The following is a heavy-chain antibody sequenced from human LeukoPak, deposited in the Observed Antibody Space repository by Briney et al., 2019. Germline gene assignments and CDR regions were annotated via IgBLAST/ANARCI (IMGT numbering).Heavy chain of an antibody. CDR3: ARGPSSGFYYYYGMDV. D-gene: IGHD3-22*01. V-gene: IGHV1-18*04. Sequence: GASVKVSCKASGYTFTGYYMHWVRQAPGQGLEWMGWISAYNGNTNYAQKLQGRVTMTTDTSTSTAYMELRSLRSDDTAVYYCARGPSSGFYYYYGMDVWGQGTTVTVSS. J-gene: IGHJ6*02. CDR2: ISAYNGNT. CDR1: GYTFTGYY.